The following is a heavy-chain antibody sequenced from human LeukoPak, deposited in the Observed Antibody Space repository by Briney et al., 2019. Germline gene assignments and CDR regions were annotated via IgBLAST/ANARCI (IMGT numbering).Heavy chain of an antibody. CDR2: INSDGSST. J-gene: IGHJ4*02. V-gene: IGHV3-74*01. CDR1: GFTFSSYW. CDR3: ACTMVRGVIKYY. Sequence: GGSLRLSCAASGFTFSSYWMHWVRQAPGKGLVGVSRINSDGSSTSYAHSVKGRFTISRDNPKNTLYLQMNSLRAEDTAVYYCACTMVRGVIKYYWGQGTLVTVSS. D-gene: IGHD3-10*01.